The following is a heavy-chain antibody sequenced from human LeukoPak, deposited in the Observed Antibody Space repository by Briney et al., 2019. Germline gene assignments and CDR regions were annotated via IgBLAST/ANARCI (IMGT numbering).Heavy chain of an antibody. Sequence: GSLRLSCTISGYFFPNAWLNWVRQPPGKGLEWIGEVHLDGRTKYNPSLKSRLIMSVDLPENHISLTLTSVTAADTAVYYCARDGGFYRPLDYSGQGTLVTVSS. CDR2: VHLDGRT. CDR1: GYFFPNAW. J-gene: IGHJ4*02. CDR3: ARDGGFYRPLDY. V-gene: IGHV4-4*02. D-gene: IGHD3-3*01.